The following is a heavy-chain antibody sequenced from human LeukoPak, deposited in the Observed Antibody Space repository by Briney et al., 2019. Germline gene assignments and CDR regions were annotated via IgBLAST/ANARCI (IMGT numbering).Heavy chain of an antibody. V-gene: IGHV3-48*04. CDR2: ISSSSSTI. Sequence: GGSLRLSCAASGFTFSSYSMNWVRQAPGKGLEWVSYISSSSSTIYYADSVKGRFTISRDNAKNSLYLQMNSLRAEDTAVYYCARGVPTGIDYFDYWGQGALVTVSS. CDR3: ARGVPTGIDYFDY. D-gene: IGHD1-1*01. J-gene: IGHJ4*02. CDR1: GFTFSSYS.